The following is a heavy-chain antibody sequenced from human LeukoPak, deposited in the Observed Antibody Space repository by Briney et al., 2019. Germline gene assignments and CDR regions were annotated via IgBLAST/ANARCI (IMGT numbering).Heavy chain of an antibody. CDR2: IYSGGST. Sequence: GGSLRLSCAASGFTVSSNYMSWVRQAPGKGLEGVSVIYSGGSTYYADSVKGRFTISRDNSKNTLYLQMNSLRAEDTAVYYCAREGMATLYFDYWGQGTLVTVSS. V-gene: IGHV3-66*01. CDR3: AREGMATLYFDY. D-gene: IGHD5-24*01. CDR1: GFTVSSNY. J-gene: IGHJ4*02.